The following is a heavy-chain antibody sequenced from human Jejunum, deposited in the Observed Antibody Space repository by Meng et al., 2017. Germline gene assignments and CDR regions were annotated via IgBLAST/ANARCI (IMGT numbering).Heavy chain of an antibody. Sequence: GGSLRLSCVASGFTFSNYWMTWVRQAPGKGLEWLANIKKDGSVKYYVDSVKGRFTISRDNAKNSLYVQMNSLGAEDTALYYCAREWGWGFDIWGQGTRVTVSS. V-gene: IGHV3-7*01. J-gene: IGHJ3*02. CDR1: GFTFSNYW. CDR2: IKKDGSVK. D-gene: IGHD3-16*01. CDR3: AREWGWGFDI.